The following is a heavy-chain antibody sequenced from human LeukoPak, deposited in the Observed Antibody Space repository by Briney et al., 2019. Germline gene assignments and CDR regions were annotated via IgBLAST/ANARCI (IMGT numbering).Heavy chain of an antibody. Sequence: PSETLSLTCTVSGGSISSYYWSWIRQPPRKGLEWIGYIYYSGSTNYNPSLKSRVTISVDTSKNQFSLKLSSVTAADTAVYYCAREGISDNWFDPWGQGTLVTVSS. CDR2: IYYSGST. V-gene: IGHV4-59*01. CDR3: AREGISDNWFDP. CDR1: GGSISSYY. J-gene: IGHJ5*02. D-gene: IGHD2-15*01.